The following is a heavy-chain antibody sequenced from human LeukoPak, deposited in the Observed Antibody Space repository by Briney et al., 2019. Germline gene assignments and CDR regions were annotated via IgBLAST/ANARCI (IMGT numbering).Heavy chain of an antibody. J-gene: IGHJ3*02. CDR2: IKQDGSEK. D-gene: IGHD6-19*01. CDR3: ARQSLAVAGKLSAFDI. CDR1: GFTFSSYW. V-gene: IGHV3-7*01. Sequence: TGGSPRLSCAASGFTFSSYWMSWVRQAPGKGLEWVANIKQDGSEKYYVDSVKGRFTISRDNAKNSLYLQMNSLRAEDTAVYYCARQSLAVAGKLSAFDIWGQGTMVTVSS.